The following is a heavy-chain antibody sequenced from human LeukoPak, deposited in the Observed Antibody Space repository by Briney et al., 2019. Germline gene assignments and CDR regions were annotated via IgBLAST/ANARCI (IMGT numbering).Heavy chain of an antibody. D-gene: IGHD1-14*01. CDR3: ARNRLPSRYYYYYYMDV. CDR1: GGSISSSSHY. Sequence: SETLSLTCTVSGGSISSSSHYWGWIRQPPGKGLEWIVSIYYSGSTYYNPSLKSRVTISVDTSKNQFSLKLSSVTAADTAVYYCARNRLPSRYYYYYYMDVWGKGTTVTVSS. J-gene: IGHJ6*03. CDR2: IYYSGST. V-gene: IGHV4-39*07.